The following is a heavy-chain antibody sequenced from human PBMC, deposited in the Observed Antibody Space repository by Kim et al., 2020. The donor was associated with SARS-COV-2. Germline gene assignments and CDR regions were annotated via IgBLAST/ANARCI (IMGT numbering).Heavy chain of an antibody. CDR1: GFTFRRYT. Sequence: GGSLRLSCAASGFTFRRYTMNWVRQAPGKGLEWVANIKGDGSQKDYVDSVKGRFTISRDNAKNSLYLQMNSLRTEDTAVYYCAQGFDSWGQGTLVTVSS. CDR3: AQGFDS. CDR2: IKGDGSQK. J-gene: IGHJ4*02. V-gene: IGHV3-7*01.